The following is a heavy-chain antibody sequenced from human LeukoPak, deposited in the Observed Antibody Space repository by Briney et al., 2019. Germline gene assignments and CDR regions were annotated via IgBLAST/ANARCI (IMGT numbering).Heavy chain of an antibody. CDR2: IFYSGST. D-gene: IGHD6-19*01. CDR1: GDSLSNYY. V-gene: IGHV4-59*01. J-gene: IGHJ4*02. CDR3: ARYNSGWSYFDY. Sequence: SETLSLTCTVSGDSLSNYYWSWIRQPPGKGLDWIGYIFYSGSTNYNPSLKSRVTMSVDTSKSQFSLKLSSVTAADTAIYYYARYNSGWSYFDYWGQGTLVTVSS.